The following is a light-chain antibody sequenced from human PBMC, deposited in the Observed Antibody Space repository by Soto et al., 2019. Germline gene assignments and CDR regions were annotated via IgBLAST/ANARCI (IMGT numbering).Light chain of an antibody. CDR1: QSVSSSY. V-gene: IGKV3-20*01. Sequence: EIVLTQSPGTLSLSPGEGATLSCRASQSVSSSYLAWYQQKPGQAPRLLIYGASSRATGIPDRFSGSGSGTEFTLTISRLEPEDFAVYYCQQYGSSPRTFGQGTKVDI. CDR2: GAS. J-gene: IGKJ1*01. CDR3: QQYGSSPRT.